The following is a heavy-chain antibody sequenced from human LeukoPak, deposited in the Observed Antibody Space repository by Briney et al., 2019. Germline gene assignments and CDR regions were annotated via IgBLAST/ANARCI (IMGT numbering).Heavy chain of an antibody. Sequence: SETLSLTCAVYGDSFSGYYWSWIRQPPGKGLEWIGEINHSGSANYSPSLRGRVTISIDTSKNQFSLKLSSVTVADTAVYYCASGRGIAAAGKVSGWFDPWGQGTLVTVSS. D-gene: IGHD6-13*01. CDR3: ASGRGIAAAGKVSGWFDP. CDR2: INHSGSA. V-gene: IGHV4-34*01. J-gene: IGHJ5*02. CDR1: GDSFSGYY.